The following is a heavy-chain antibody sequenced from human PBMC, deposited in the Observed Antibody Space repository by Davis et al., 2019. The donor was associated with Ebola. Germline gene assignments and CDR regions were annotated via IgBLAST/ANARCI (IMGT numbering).Heavy chain of an antibody. CDR3: ARARRYTARQDAFDI. J-gene: IGHJ3*02. D-gene: IGHD1-14*01. V-gene: IGHV4-59*01. CDR1: GGPIGTYY. Sequence: MPGGSLRLSCTVSGGPIGTYYWSWIRQPPGKGLEWIGYIDYSGSSNYNPYLKSRVTISLDTSKSEFSLKVGSVTAADTAVYFCARARRYTARQDAFDIWGQGTVVIVSS. CDR2: IDYSGSS.